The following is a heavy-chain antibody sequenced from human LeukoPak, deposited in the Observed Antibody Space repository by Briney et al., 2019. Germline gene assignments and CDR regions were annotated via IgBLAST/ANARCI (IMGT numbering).Heavy chain of an antibody. D-gene: IGHD6-13*01. CDR2: IHYTGST. J-gene: IGHJ4*02. CDR3: ARVVQDQQLVRRVDY. CDR1: GGSITSSY. V-gene: IGHV4-59*01. Sequence: AETLSHTRTVSGGSITSSYWSWIRQSPGKGLEWIGYIHYTGSTNYNPSLKSRVTMLIDTSKNQFSLKLSSVTAADTAVYYCARVVQDQQLVRRVDYWGQGTLVTVSS.